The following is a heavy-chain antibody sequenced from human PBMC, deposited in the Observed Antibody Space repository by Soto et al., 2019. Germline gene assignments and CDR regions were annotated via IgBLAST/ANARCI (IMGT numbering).Heavy chain of an antibody. CDR3: ARHPTSYYDSTSYYYYGMDV. D-gene: IGHD3-22*01. CDR2: VYPGDSEA. CDR1: GYSFTTYW. Sequence: GESLKISCKGSGYSFTTYWIGWVRQMPGKGLEWMGIVYPGDSEARYSPSFQGQVTISADKSISTAYLQWSSLKASDTAMYYCARHPTSYYDSTSYYYYGMDVWGQGTTVTVSS. J-gene: IGHJ6*02. V-gene: IGHV5-51*01.